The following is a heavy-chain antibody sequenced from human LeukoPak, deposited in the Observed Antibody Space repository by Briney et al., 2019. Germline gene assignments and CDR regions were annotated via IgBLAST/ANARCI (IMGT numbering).Heavy chain of an antibody. CDR2: ISHSGGT. Sequence: NPSETLSLTCAVYGGSFSAYYWSWIRQPPGKGLEWIGEISHSGGTNYNPSLKSRVTISVDTSKDQFSLKLSSVTAADTGVYYCARQNGYFEWSPLRYYGMDVWGKGTTVPVSS. J-gene: IGHJ6*04. V-gene: IGHV4-34*01. CDR3: ARQNGYFEWSPLRYYGMDV. D-gene: IGHD3-9*01. CDR1: GGSFSAYY.